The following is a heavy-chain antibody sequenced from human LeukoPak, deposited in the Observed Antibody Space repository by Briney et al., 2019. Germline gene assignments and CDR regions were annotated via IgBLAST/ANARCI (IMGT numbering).Heavy chain of an antibody. D-gene: IGHD3-10*01. Sequence: ASVKVSCKASGYTFTSYGISWVRQAPGQGLEWMGWISGYNGRTNYAQKLQGRVTMTTDTSTSTAYMELRSLRSDDTAVYYCARDYRDVLLWFGELSKWGQGTLVTVSS. J-gene: IGHJ4*02. CDR3: ARDYRDVLLWFGELSK. CDR1: GYTFTSYG. CDR2: ISGYNGRT. V-gene: IGHV1-18*01.